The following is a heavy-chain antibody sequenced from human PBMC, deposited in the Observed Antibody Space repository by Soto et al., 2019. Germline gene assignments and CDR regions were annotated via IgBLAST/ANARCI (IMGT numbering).Heavy chain of an antibody. Sequence: EVQLLESGGGLVQPGGSLRLSCAASGFTFSTYATSWVRQAPGKGLEWVSSISGSGDSTYYADSVKGRFTISRDNSKNPLDLQMNSLRADDTAVYYCARDRVVAIRMGTVGFDIWGQGTMVTVSS. CDR3: ARDRVVAIRMGTVGFDI. V-gene: IGHV3-23*01. J-gene: IGHJ3*02. CDR1: GFTFSTYA. D-gene: IGHD2-2*01. CDR2: ISGSGDST.